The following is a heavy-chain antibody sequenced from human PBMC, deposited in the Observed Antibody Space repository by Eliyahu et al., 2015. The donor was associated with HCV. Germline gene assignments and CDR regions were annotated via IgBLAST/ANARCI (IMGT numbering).Heavy chain of an antibody. CDR2: IRTKANSYAT. CDR3: TRPPGFGELNWYFDL. V-gene: IGHV3-73*02. J-gene: IGHJ2*01. D-gene: IGHD3-10*01. Sequence: DVQLVESGGGLVXPGGSLXLSXAASGFPFXGXVRPWCRPASGKGXEWIGHIRTKANSYATAYAASVKGRFTISRDDSKNTAYLQMNSLKTEDTALYYCTRPPGFGELNWYFDLWGRGTLVTVSS. CDR1: GFPFXGXV.